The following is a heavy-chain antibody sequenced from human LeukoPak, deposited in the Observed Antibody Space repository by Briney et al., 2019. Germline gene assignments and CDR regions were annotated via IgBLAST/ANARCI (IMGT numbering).Heavy chain of an antibody. V-gene: IGHV3-30*04. D-gene: IGHD6-19*01. J-gene: IGHJ4*02. CDR3: ARASFGWLQHYFDY. Sequence: GGSPRLSCAASGFTFSSYAMHWVRQAPGKGLEWVAVISYDGNNKYYADSVKGRFTISRDNSKNTLYLQMNSLRAEDTAVYYCARASFGWLQHYFDYWGQGTLVTVSS. CDR1: GFTFSSYA. CDR2: ISYDGNNK.